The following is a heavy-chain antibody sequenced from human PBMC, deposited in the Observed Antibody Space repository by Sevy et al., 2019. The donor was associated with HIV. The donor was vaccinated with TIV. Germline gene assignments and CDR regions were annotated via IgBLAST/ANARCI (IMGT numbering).Heavy chain of an antibody. V-gene: IGHV1-18*01. J-gene: IGHJ4*02. D-gene: IGHD6-13*01. CDR1: GYTFTSYG. CDR3: ARTIAAAGTADY. CDR2: ISAYNGNT. Sequence: AAVKVSCKASGYTFTSYGISWVRQAPGQGLEWMGWISAYNGNTNYAQKLQGRVTMTTDTSTSTAYMELRSLRSDDTAVYYCARTIAAAGTADYWGQGTLVTVSS.